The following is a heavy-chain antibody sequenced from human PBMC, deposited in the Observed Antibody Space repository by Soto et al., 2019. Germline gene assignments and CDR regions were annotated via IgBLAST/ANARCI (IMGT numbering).Heavy chain of an antibody. CDR1: GFTFSSYG. V-gene: IGHV3-30*18. CDR2: ISYDGSDK. Sequence: PGGSLRLSCAASGFTFSSYGMHWVRQAPGKGLEWVAVISYDGSDKYYADSVKGRFTISRDNSKNTLYLQMNSLRAEDTAVYYCAKEPDIVVVPAVQSKEDPYDYWGQGTLVTVSS. CDR3: AKEPDIVVVPAVQSKEDPYDY. J-gene: IGHJ4*02. D-gene: IGHD2-2*01.